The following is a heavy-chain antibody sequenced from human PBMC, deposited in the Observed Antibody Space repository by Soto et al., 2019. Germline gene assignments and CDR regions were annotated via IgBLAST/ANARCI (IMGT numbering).Heavy chain of an antibody. J-gene: IGHJ5*02. CDR3: ARVDYSNSPSSNWFDP. CDR2: IYYSGSI. Sequence: SETLSLTCTFSGCSISSSSYYWGWIRQPPGKGLEWIGSIYYSGSIYYNPSLKSRVTISVDTSKNQFSLKLSSVTAADTAVYYCARVDYSNSPSSNWFDPWGQGTLVTVSS. CDR1: GCSISSSSYY. V-gene: IGHV4-39*01. D-gene: IGHD4-4*01.